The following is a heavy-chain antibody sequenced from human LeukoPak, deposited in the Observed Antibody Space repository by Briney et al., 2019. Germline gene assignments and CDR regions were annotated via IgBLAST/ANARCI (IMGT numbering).Heavy chain of an antibody. V-gene: IGHV3-21*01. CDR2: ISSSSSYI. D-gene: IGHD6-19*01. CDR1: GFTFSSYS. Sequence: GGSLRLSCAASGFTFSSYSMNWVRQAPGKGLDWVSSISSSSSYIYYADSVKGRFTISRDNAKNSLYLQMNSLRAEDTAVYYCARGTSGWYPFDYWGQGTLVTVSS. J-gene: IGHJ4*02. CDR3: ARGTSGWYPFDY.